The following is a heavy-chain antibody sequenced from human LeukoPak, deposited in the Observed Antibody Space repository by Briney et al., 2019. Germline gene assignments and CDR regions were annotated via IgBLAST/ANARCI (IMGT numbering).Heavy chain of an antibody. CDR3: ARTAPNYSNYVYYYYMDV. V-gene: IGHV4-39*01. D-gene: IGHD4-11*01. J-gene: IGHJ6*03. CDR2: IYYSGST. CDR1: GGSISSSSYY. Sequence: PSETLSLTCTVSGGSISSSSYYWGWLRQPPGKGLEWIGSIYYSGSTYYNPSLKSRVTISVDTSKNQFSLKLSSVTAADTAVYYCARTAPNYSNYVYYYYMDVWGKGTTVTVSS.